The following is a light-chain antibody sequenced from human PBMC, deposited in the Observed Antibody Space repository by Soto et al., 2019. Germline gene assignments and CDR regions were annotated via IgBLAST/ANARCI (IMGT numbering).Light chain of an antibody. CDR2: GAS. V-gene: IGKV3-20*01. Sequence: DIVVTQSPGTLSLSPGERSTLSCMAIQSVSKNYLAWYQQKPGQAPRLLIHGASNRATGIPDRLSGSGSGTDFTLTISRLDPEDFAVYYCQQYGSSGTFGQGTKVDIK. CDR3: QQYGSSGT. CDR1: QSVSKNY. J-gene: IGKJ1*01.